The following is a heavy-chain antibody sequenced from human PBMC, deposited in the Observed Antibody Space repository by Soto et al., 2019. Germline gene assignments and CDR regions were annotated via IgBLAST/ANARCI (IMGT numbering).Heavy chain of an antibody. CDR2: ISAYNGDT. J-gene: IGHJ6*02. V-gene: IGHV1-18*04. Sequence: ASVKVSCKASGYSFTTHGISWVRRAPGHGLEWMGWISAYNGDTHYVQRFQGRLTMTTDTSTSTAYMELRSLTSDDTAVYYCARDPPFSGILRGTPLMDVWGQGTTGTV. CDR1: GYSFTTHG. CDR3: ARDPPFSGILRGTPLMDV. D-gene: IGHD4-17*01.